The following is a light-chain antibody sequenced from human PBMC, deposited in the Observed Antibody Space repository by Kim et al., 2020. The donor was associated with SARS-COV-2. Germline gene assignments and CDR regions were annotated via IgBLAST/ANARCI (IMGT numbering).Light chain of an antibody. V-gene: IGLV2-14*03. CDR2: DVS. CDR1: SSDVGGFNY. Sequence: QSLTISCTGTSSDVGGFNYVSWYLQHPGKAPKLMIYDVSKRPSGVSNRFSGSRSGNTASLTISGLQAEDEAEYYCSSYTSSSTFVFGAGTKVTVL. CDR3: SSYTSSSTFV. J-gene: IGLJ1*01.